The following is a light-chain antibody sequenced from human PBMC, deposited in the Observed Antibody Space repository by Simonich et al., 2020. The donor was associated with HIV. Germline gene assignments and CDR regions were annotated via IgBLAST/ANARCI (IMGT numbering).Light chain of an antibody. J-gene: IGLJ3*02. CDR3: GAEHGSGSNLVWV. CDR1: SGYRNYK. V-gene: IGLV9-49*01. CDR2: VGTGGIWE. Sequence: QPVLTQPPSASASLGASVTLTCTLSSGYRNYKVDWYQQRPGKGPRFVMRVGTGGIWESKGVGIPNRFSVLGSRLKRYLTIKNIQEEDESDYHCGAEHGSGSNLVWVFGGGTKLTVL.